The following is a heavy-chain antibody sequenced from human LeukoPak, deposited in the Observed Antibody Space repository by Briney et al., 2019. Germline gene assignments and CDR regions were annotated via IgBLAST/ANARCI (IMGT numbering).Heavy chain of an antibody. CDR2: INHSGST. V-gene: IGHV4-34*01. J-gene: IGHJ5*02. D-gene: IGHD3-10*01. Sequence: SETLSLTCAVYGGSFSGYYWSWIRQPPGKGLEWIGEINHSGSTHYNPSLKGRVTIAVDTSKNQIFLKLNSVTAADTAVYYCARGPDSGSYFAWFDPWGQETLVTVSS. CDR1: GGSFSGYY. CDR3: ARGPDSGSYFAWFDP.